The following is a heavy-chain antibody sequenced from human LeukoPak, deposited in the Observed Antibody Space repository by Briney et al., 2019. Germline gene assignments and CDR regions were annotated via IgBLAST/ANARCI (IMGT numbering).Heavy chain of an antibody. CDR3: ARVAHDAFDI. CDR1: GGTFSSYA. CDR2: IIPIFGTA. J-gene: IGHJ3*02. V-gene: IGHV1-69*05. Sequence: SVKVSCKASGGTFSSYAISWVRQAPGQGLEWMGGIIPIFGTANYAQKLQGRVTMTTDTSTSTAYMELRSLRSDDTAVYYCARVAHDAFDIWGQGTMVTVSS.